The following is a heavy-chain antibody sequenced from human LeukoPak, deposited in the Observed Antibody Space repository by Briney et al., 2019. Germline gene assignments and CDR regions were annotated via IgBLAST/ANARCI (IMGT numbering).Heavy chain of an antibody. J-gene: IGHJ4*02. Sequence: SETLSLTCTVSGGSISRGSYYWGWIRQPPGKGLEWTGSIYYSGSTYYNPSLKSRVTISVDTSKNQFSLKLSSVTAADTAVYYCARLRYYYDSSGPEYWGQGTLVTVSS. D-gene: IGHD3-22*01. CDR1: GGSISRGSYY. V-gene: IGHV4-39*01. CDR3: ARLRYYYDSSGPEY. CDR2: IYYSGST.